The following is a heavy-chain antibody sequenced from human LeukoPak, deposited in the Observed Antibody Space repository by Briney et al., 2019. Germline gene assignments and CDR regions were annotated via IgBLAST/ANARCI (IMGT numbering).Heavy chain of an antibody. CDR1: GGSFSGYY. CDR3: ARADYYDSSGYYYPGYYYYMDV. D-gene: IGHD3-22*01. V-gene: IGHV4-4*09. Sequence: SETLSLTCAVYGGSFSGYYWSWIRQPPGKGLEWIGYIYTSGSTNYNPSLKSRVTISVDTSKNQFSLKLSSVTAADTAVYYCARADYYDSSGYYYPGYYYYMDVWGKGTTVTVSS. CDR2: IYTSGST. J-gene: IGHJ6*03.